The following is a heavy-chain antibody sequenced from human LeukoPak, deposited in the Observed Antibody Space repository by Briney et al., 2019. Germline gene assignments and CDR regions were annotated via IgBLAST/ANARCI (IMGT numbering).Heavy chain of an antibody. CDR2: IYTSGST. J-gene: IGHJ6*04. V-gene: IGHV4-61*02. Sequence: PSETLSLTCTVSGGSISSGGYYWSWIRQHPGKGLEWIGRIYTSGSTNYNPSLKSRVTMSVDTSKNQFSLKLSSVTAADTAVYYCARDHLGSRQGVWGKGTTVTVSS. D-gene: IGHD2-15*01. CDR1: GGSISSGGYY. CDR3: ARDHLGSRQGV.